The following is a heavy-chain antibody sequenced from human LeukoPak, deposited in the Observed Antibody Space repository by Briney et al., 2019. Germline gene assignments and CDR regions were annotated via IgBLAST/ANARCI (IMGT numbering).Heavy chain of an antibody. Sequence: SETLSLTCTVSGGSIRSSYYYWGWIRQPPGKGLEWIGYIYYSGSTNYNSSLKSRVTISVDTSKNQFSLKLSSVTAADTAVYYCAREKSGSGLVFDYWGQGTLVTVSS. CDR1: GGSIRSSYYY. J-gene: IGHJ4*02. D-gene: IGHD6-25*01. V-gene: IGHV4-61*01. CDR2: IYYSGST. CDR3: AREKSGSGLVFDY.